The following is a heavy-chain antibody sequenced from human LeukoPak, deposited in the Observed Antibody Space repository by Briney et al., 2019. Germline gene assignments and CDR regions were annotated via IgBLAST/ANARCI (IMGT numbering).Heavy chain of an antibody. V-gene: IGHV3-11*04. J-gene: IGHJ4*02. D-gene: IGHD3-9*01. CDR3: ATTHGNFDWLMYY. Sequence: GGSLRLSCAASGFRFSDYYMNWIRQAPGKGLEWISYISNSAGTTFYADSVKGRFTISRDSAKNSLFLHMSSLQAEDTAVYYFATTHGNFDWLMYYWGQGTLVTVSS. CDR1: GFRFSDYY. CDR2: ISNSAGTT.